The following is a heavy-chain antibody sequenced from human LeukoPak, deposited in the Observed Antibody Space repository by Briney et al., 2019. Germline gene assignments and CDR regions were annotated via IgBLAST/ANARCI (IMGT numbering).Heavy chain of an antibody. J-gene: IGHJ4*02. CDR1: GGTFSSYA. Sequence: GSSVKVSCKASGGTFSSYAISWVRQAPGQGLEWMGGIIPIFGTANYAQKFQGRVTITTDESTSTAYMELSSLRSEDTAVYYCARGPQLDTVTSYYFDYWGQGTLVTVSS. D-gene: IGHD5-18*01. CDR2: IIPIFGTA. V-gene: IGHV1-69*05. CDR3: ARGPQLDTVTSYYFDY.